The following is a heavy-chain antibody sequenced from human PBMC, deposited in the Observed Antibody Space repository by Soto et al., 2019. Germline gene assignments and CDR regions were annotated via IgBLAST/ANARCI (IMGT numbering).Heavy chain of an antibody. J-gene: IGHJ6*02. CDR2: IIPIFGTA. CDR1: GGTFSSYA. V-gene: IGHV1-69*05. Sequence: GASVKVSCKASGGTFSSYAISWVRQAPGQGLEWMGGIIPIFGTADYAQKFQGRVTITRDTSASTAYMELSSLRSEDTAVYYCRTGYYPSRYYYGMDVWGQGTTVTVSS. CDR3: RTGYYPSRYYYGMDV. D-gene: IGHD3-9*01.